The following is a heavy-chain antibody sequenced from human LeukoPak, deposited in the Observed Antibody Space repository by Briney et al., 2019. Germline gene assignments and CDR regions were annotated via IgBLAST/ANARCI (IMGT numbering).Heavy chain of an antibody. CDR1: GFTFSSYG. CDR3: ARGYSYYYDSALHY. J-gene: IGHJ4*02. CDR2: IWYDGSNK. Sequence: TGRSLRLSCAASGFTFSSYGMHWVRQAPGKGLEWVAVIWYDGSNKYYADSVKGRFTISKDNSKNTLYLQLNSLRAEDTAVYYCARGYSYYYDSALHYWGQGTLVTVSS. D-gene: IGHD3-22*01. V-gene: IGHV3-33*01.